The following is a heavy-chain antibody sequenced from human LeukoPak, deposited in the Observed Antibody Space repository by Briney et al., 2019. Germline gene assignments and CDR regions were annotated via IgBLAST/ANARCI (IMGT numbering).Heavy chain of an antibody. CDR3: ARDRRIAVAGKGPYYFDY. J-gene: IGHJ4*02. Sequence: GGSLRLSCAASGFTFSSYAFRWVRQAPGKGLEWVAVISYDGGNKFYADSVKGRFTISRDNSKNTLYLQMDSLRAEDTAVYYCARDRRIAVAGKGPYYFDYWGQGTLVTVSS. CDR1: GFTFSSYA. D-gene: IGHD6-19*01. V-gene: IGHV3-30-3*01. CDR2: ISYDGGNK.